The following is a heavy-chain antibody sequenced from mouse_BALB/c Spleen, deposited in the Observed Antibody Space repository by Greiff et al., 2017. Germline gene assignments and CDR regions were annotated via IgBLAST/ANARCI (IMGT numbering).Heavy chain of an antibody. Sequence: EVKVVESGGGLVQPGGSRKLSCAASGFTFSSFGMHWVRQAPEKGLEWVAYISSGSSTIYYADTVKGRFTISRDNPKNTLFLQMTSLRSEDTAMYYCARYGNYGYAMDYWGQGTSVTVSS. J-gene: IGHJ4*01. CDR1: GFTFSSFG. V-gene: IGHV5-17*02. D-gene: IGHD2-1*01. CDR2: ISSGSSTI. CDR3: ARYGNYGYAMDY.